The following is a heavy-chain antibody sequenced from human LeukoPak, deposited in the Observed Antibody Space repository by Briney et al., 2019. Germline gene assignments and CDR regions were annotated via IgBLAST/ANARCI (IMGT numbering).Heavy chain of an antibody. CDR2: IYPDDSET. J-gene: IGHJ4*02. CDR3: ARRPPYSSSSYYFDY. D-gene: IGHD6-6*01. Sequence: GESLKISRKGSGYSFTNYWIAWVRQMHGKGLEWMGIIYPDDSETRYNPSFQGQVTISADWSISTAYLQWSSLKASDTAMYYCARRPPYSSSSYYFDYWGQGALVTVSS. V-gene: IGHV5-51*01. CDR1: GYSFTNYW.